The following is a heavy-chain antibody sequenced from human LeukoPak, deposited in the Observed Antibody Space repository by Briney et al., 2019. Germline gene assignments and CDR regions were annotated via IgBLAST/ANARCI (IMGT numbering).Heavy chain of an antibody. CDR2: ISGDGGNT. Sequence: GGSLRLSCAASGFSFSTYTMAWVRQAPGGGLEWVPGISGDGGNTYYADSVKGRFAISRDNSKSTLYLQMNSLRAEDTAVYYCAKDFGRNLGGPGYWGRGTLVTVSS. V-gene: IGHV3-23*01. CDR1: GFSFSTYT. D-gene: IGHD3-10*01. CDR3: AKDFGRNLGGPGY. J-gene: IGHJ4*02.